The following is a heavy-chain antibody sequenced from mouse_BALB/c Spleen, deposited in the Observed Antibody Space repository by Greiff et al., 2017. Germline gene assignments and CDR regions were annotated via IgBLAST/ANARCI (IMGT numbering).Heavy chain of an antibody. CDR2: INSNGGST. V-gene: IGHV5-6-3*01. J-gene: IGHJ1*01. CDR1: GFTFSSYG. D-gene: IGHD1-1*01. CDR3: AREGTTVRYFDV. Sequence: EVKVVESGGGLVQPGGSLKLSCAASGFTFSSYGMSWVRQTPDKRLELVATINSNGGSTYYPDSVKGRFTISRDNAKNTLYLQMSSLKSEDTAMYYCAREGTTVRYFDVWGAGTTVTVSS.